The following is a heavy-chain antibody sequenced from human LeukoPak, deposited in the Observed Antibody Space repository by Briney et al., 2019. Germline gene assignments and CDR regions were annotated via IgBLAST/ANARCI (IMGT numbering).Heavy chain of an antibody. V-gene: IGHV3-9*01. CDR1: GFTFNNYP. CDR3: ARGISVQWLAY. CDR2: ISWNSGSI. D-gene: IGHD6-19*01. Sequence: PGGSLRLSCAGSGFTFNNYPISWVRQTPGKGLEWVSGISWNSGSIGYADSVKGRFTISRDNAKNSLYLQMNSLRAEDTALYYCARGISVQWLAYWGQGTLVTVSS. J-gene: IGHJ4*02.